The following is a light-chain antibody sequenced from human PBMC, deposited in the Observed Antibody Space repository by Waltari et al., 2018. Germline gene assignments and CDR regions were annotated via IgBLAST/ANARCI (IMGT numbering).Light chain of an antibody. CDR1: QTISNY. CDR2: SAS. CDR3: QQSFGSLT. J-gene: IGKJ4*01. V-gene: IGKV1-39*01. Sequence: DIQMTQSPSSLSASVGDRVTIPCRASQTISNYLNRYQQKTGNVPKLLIYSASNLQSGVPSRFHGGEPGTDFTLTISSLQPADFASYYCQQSFGSLTFGGGTTVE.